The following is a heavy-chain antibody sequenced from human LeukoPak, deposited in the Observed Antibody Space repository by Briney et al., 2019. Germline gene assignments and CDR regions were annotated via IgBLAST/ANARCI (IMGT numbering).Heavy chain of an antibody. V-gene: IGHV4-59*01. J-gene: IGHJ6*02. D-gene: IGHD4-17*01. CDR3: ARGGDYGDYNTYYYYGMDV. CDR2: SYYSGST. Sequence: SETLSLTCTVSGGSISSYYWSWIRQPPGKGLEWIGYSYYSGSTNYNPSLKSRVTISVDTSKNQFSLKLSSVTAADTAVYYCARGGDYGDYNTYYYYGMDVWGQGTTVTVSS. CDR1: GGSISSYY.